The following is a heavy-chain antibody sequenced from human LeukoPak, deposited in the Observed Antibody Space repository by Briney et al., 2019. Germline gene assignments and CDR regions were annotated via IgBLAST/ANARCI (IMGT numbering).Heavy chain of an antibody. CDR2: INPNSGGT. V-gene: IGHV1-2*02. CDR3: ARSDRITMIVVAIKGYFDY. Sequence: GASVKVPCKASGYTFTGYYMHWVRQAPGQGLEWMGWINPNSGGTNYAQKFQGRVTMTRDTSISTAYMELSRLRSDDTAVYYCARSDRITMIVVAIKGYFDYWGQGTLVTVSS. CDR1: GYTFTGYY. J-gene: IGHJ4*02. D-gene: IGHD3-22*01.